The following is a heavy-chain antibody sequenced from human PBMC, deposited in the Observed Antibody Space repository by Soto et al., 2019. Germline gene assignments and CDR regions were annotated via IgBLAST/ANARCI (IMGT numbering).Heavy chain of an antibody. CDR2: IYYSGST. CDR1: GGSISSYY. Sequence: PSETLSLTCTVSGGSISSYYWSWIRQPPGKGLEWFGYIYYSGSTNYNPSLKSRVTISVDTSKNQFSLKLSSVTAADTAVYYCARNYGGNSSPGYWGQGTLVTAPQ. J-gene: IGHJ4*02. V-gene: IGHV4-59*01. CDR3: ARNYGGNSSPGY. D-gene: IGHD4-17*01.